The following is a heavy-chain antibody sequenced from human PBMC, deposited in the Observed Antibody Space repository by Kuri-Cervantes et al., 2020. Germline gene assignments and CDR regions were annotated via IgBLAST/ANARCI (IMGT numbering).Heavy chain of an antibody. V-gene: IGHV3-30*03. D-gene: IGHD2-8*01. J-gene: IGHJ4*02. CDR3: AREVSILYSRFFDY. Sequence: GGSLRLSCAASGFTFSSSWMHWVCQAPEKGLEWVAVISYDGSNKYYADSVKGRFTISRDNSKNTLYLQMNSLRAEDTAVYYCAREVSILYSRFFDYWGQGTLVTVSS. CDR2: ISYDGSNK. CDR1: GFTFSSSW.